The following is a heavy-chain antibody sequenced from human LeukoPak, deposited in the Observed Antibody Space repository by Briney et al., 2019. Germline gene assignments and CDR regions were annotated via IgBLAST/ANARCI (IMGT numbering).Heavy chain of an antibody. J-gene: IGHJ4*02. Sequence: GESLQISCKSSGYSFNSYWIGWVRQMPGKGLEWMGIIYPDDSGSRYSPSFQGQVTISADKSISTAYLQWNSLKASDTAMYYCARREGYYFDYWGQGTLVTVSS. CDR3: ARREGYYFDY. D-gene: IGHD1-26*01. CDR1: GYSFNSYW. CDR2: IYPDDSGS. V-gene: IGHV5-51*01.